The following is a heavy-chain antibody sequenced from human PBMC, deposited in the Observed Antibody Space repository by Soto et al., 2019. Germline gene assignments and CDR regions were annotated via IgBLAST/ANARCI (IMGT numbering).Heavy chain of an antibody. J-gene: IGHJ4*02. D-gene: IGHD6-19*01. CDR2: ISGSGGST. Sequence: GGSLRLSCAASGFTFSSYAMSWVRQAPGKGLEWVSVISGSGGSTYYADSVKGRFTISRDNSKNTLYLQMNSLGAEDTAVYYCSRRSSGWYFDYWGQGTLVTVSS. CDR3: SRRSSGWYFDY. CDR1: GFTFSSYA. V-gene: IGHV3-23*01.